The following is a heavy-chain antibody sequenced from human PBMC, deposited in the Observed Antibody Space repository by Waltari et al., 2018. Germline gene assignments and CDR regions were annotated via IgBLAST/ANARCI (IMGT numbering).Heavy chain of an antibody. J-gene: IGHJ5*02. CDR1: GYTFTKYD. Sequence: QVQLVQSGAEVKKPGASVKVSCKASGYTFTKYDINWVRQATGQGLEWMGWMNPKVGDKGYVEKFQGRVTMTSDTSIATGYMELSSLTSEDTAVYYCTRGAHCNGSTCYSDWFDPWGQGTLVTVSS. D-gene: IGHD1-7*01. V-gene: IGHV1-8*01. CDR2: MNPKVGDK. CDR3: TRGAHCNGSTCYSDWFDP.